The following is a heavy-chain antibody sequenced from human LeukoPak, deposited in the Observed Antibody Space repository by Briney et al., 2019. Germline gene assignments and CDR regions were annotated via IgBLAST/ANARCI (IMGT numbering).Heavy chain of an antibody. J-gene: IGHJ6*02. D-gene: IGHD3-22*01. CDR1: GFTFDDYA. CDR3: AKGNRDSSGFYYYYGMDV. Sequence: GGSLRLSCAASGFTFDDYAMFWVRQAPGKGLEWVSGINWDSKNIGYAASVKGRFTISRDNAKNSLYLQMNSLRAEDTAFYYCAKGNRDSSGFYYYYGMDVWGQGTTVTVSS. V-gene: IGHV3-9*01. CDR2: INWDSKNI.